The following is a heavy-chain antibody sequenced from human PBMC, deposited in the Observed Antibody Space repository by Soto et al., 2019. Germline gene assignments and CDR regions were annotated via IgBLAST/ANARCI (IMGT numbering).Heavy chain of an antibody. CDR3: ARGQGSSGSHLDY. CDR1: GFTFSSYS. Sequence: EVQLVESGGDLVKPGGSLRLSCAASGFTFSSYSMNWVRQAPGQGLEWVSFISSSSTYIYYADSVKGRFTISRDNDQNSLDLQMNSLRAEDTAVYYCARGQGSSGSHLDYWGQGTLVTVSS. CDR2: ISSSSTYI. V-gene: IGHV3-21*01. D-gene: IGHD3-22*01. J-gene: IGHJ4*02.